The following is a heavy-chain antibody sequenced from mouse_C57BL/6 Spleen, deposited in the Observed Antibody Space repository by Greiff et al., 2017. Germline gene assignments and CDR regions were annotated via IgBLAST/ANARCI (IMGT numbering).Heavy chain of an antibody. CDR3: ARDGYCGSSPFDY. CDR1: GYTFTGYW. J-gene: IGHJ2*01. D-gene: IGHD1-1*01. V-gene: IGHV1-9*01. CDR2: ILPGSGST. Sequence: QVQLQQSGAELMKPGASVKLSCKATGYTFTGYWIEWVKQRHGNGLEWIGVILPGSGSTNYNEKFKGKATFTADTSSNTAYMQLSSLTTEYSAIYSCARDGYCGSSPFDYWGQGTTLTVSS.